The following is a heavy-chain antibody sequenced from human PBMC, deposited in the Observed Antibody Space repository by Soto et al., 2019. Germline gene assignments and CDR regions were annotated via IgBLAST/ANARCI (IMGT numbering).Heavy chain of an antibody. J-gene: IGHJ6*02. D-gene: IGHD3-3*01. CDR3: ARPSRITIFAAPNYYGMDV. Sequence: GESLKISCKGSGYSFTSYWISWVRQMPGKVLEWMGRIDPSDSYTNYSPSFQGHVTISADKSISTAYLQWSSLKASDTAMYYCARPSRITIFAAPNYYGMDVWGQGTTVTVSS. CDR2: IDPSDSYT. V-gene: IGHV5-10-1*01. CDR1: GYSFTSYW.